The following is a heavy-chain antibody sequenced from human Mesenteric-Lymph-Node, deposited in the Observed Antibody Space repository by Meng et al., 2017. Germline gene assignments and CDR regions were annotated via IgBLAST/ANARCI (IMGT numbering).Heavy chain of an antibody. V-gene: IGHV3-23*01. CDR2: ISGSGGDT. CDR3: AKPYGSGDFDS. CDR1: GFTFSNYA. D-gene: IGHD3-10*01. Sequence: GESLKISCAASGFTFSNYALSWVRQAPGKGLEWVSTISGSGGDTYYADSVKGRFTISRDNSKNTLYLQMNSLRVEDTAVYFCAKPYGSGDFDSWGQGTLVTVSS. J-gene: IGHJ4*02.